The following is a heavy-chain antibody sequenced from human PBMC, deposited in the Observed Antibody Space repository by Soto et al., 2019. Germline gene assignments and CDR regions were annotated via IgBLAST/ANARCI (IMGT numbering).Heavy chain of an antibody. V-gene: IGHV3-64D*08. CDR1: GFTFSSYA. J-gene: IGHJ4*02. CDR2: ISSNGGST. CDR3: VKDSAFVVVPAAMPSFDY. D-gene: IGHD2-2*01. Sequence: GGSLRLSCSASGFTFSSYAMHWVRQAPGKGLEYVSAISSNGGSTYYADSVKGRFTISRDNSKNTLYLQMSSLRAEDTAVYYCVKDSAFVVVPAAMPSFDYRGQGTLVTVSS.